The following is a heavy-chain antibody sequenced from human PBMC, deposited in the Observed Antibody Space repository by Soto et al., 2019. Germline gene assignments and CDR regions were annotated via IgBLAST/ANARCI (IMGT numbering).Heavy chain of an antibody. CDR3: ARSIAARLNWFDP. J-gene: IGHJ5*02. CDR2: IKQDGSEK. V-gene: IGHV3-7*01. D-gene: IGHD6-6*01. CDR1: RFTFSSYW. Sequence: EVQLVESGGGLVQPGGSLRLSCAASRFTFSSYWMSWVRQAPGKGLEWVANIKQDGSEKYYVDSVKGRFTISRDNAKNSLYLQMNRLRAEDTAVYYCARSIAARLNWFDPWGQGTLVTVSS.